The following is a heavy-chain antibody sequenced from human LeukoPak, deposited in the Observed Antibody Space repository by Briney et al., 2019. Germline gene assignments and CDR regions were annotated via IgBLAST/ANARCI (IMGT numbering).Heavy chain of an antibody. V-gene: IGHV4-39*01. CDR1: GGSISSSSYY. D-gene: IGHD5-18*01. CDR3: ARHGYSYGLMDY. CDR2: IYYSGST. Sequence: PSETLSLTCTVSGGSISSSSYYWGWIRQPPGKGLEWIGSIYYSGSTYYNPSLKSRVTISVDTSKNQFSLKLSSVTAADTAVYYCARHGYSYGLMDYWGQGTLVTVSS. J-gene: IGHJ4*02.